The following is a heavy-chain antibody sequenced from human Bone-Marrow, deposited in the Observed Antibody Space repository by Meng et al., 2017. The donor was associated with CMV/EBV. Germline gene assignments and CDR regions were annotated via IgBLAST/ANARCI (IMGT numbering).Heavy chain of an antibody. CDR1: GFTFSSYD. CDR3: ARGDLAYCSSTSCHYGMDV. CDR2: IGTAGDT. D-gene: IGHD2-2*01. V-gene: IGHV3-13*03. J-gene: IGHJ6*02. Sequence: GESLKISCAACGFTFSSYDMHWVRQATGKGLEWVSAIGTAGDTYYPGSVKGQFTISRENAKNSLYLQMNSPRAGDTAVYYCARGDLAYCSSTSCHYGMDVWGQGTTVTVSS.